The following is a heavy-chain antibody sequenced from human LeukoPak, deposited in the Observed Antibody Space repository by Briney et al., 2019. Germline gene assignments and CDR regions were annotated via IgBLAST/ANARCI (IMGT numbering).Heavy chain of an antibody. CDR3: ARLLDNDSSGDPDTFDM. J-gene: IGHJ3*02. V-gene: IGHV4-59*11. CDR1: GGSMSGHY. D-gene: IGHD3-22*01. CDR2: VYYSGKT. Sequence: SETLSLTCSVSGGSMSGHYWSWIRQPPGKGLEWIGYVYYSGKTQYNPSLQRRVTISVDTSKNLFSLEVTSATAADTAVYYCARLLDNDSSGDPDTFDMWGQGTVGTVSS.